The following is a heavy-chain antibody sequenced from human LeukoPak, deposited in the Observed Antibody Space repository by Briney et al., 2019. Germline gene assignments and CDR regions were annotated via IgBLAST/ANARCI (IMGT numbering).Heavy chain of an antibody. CDR3: ARDQRARGFDP. Sequence: ASVRVSCKASGGTFSSYAISWVRQAPGQGLEWMGGIIPIFGTANYAQKFQGRVTITADESTSTAYMELSSLRSEDTAVYYCARDQRARGFDPWGQGTLVTVSS. J-gene: IGHJ5*02. CDR2: IIPIFGTA. V-gene: IGHV1-69*01. CDR1: GGTFSSYA.